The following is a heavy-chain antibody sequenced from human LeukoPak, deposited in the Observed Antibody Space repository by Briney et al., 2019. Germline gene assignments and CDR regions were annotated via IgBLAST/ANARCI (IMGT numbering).Heavy chain of an antibody. V-gene: IGHV4-4*07. CDR3: ARDLGGYSSGSYYYIMDV. Sequence: TSETLSLTCTVSGGSVTTFYWSWIRQPAGKGLEWIGRIFTDGTTNYNPSLKSRVTMSVDTSKNQLSLRLSSVTAADTAVYYCARDLGGYSSGSYYYIMDVWGKGTTVTVSS. D-gene: IGHD5-18*01. CDR1: GGSVTTFY. CDR2: IFTDGTT. J-gene: IGHJ6*03.